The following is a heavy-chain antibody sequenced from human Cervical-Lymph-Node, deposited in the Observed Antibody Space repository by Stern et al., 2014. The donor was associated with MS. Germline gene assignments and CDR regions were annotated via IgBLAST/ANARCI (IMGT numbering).Heavy chain of an antibody. V-gene: IGHV4-34*01. D-gene: IGHD6-19*01. Sequence: QVQLQQWGAGLLKPSETLSLTCAVYGGSFSGYYWSWIRQPPGKGLEWIGEINHRGSTNYNPSLKSRVTISVDTSKNQFSLKLSSVTAADTAVYYCARGSSGFTFDYWGQGTLVTVSS. CDR3: ARGSSGFTFDY. CDR1: GGSFSGYY. J-gene: IGHJ4*02. CDR2: INHRGST.